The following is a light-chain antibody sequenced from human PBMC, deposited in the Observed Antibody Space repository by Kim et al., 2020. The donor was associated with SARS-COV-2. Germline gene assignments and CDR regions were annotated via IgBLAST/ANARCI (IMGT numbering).Light chain of an antibody. V-gene: IGKV3-15*01. Sequence: SPRERATLSCRASQSVSSNLAWYQQKPGQALRLLIYGASTRATGIPARFSGSGSGTEFTLTISSLQSEDFAVYYCQQYNNWPLWTFGQGTKVDIK. CDR3: QQYNNWPLWT. CDR2: GAS. J-gene: IGKJ1*01. CDR1: QSVSSN.